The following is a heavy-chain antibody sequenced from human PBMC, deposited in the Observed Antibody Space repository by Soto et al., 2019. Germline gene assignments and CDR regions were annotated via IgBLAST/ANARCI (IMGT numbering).Heavy chain of an antibody. J-gene: IGHJ6*03. Sequence: QVQLVESGGGLVKPGGSLRLSCAASGFTFSDYYMSWIRQAPGKGLEWVSYISSGGSPIYYTDSVKGRFTISRDNAENSLYLQMNSLRAEDTAVYYCARDPRYCSGGSCYSAGEDHYYYYVDVWGKGTTVTVSS. CDR1: GFTFSDYY. CDR3: ARDPRYCSGGSCYSAGEDHYYYYVDV. D-gene: IGHD2-15*01. V-gene: IGHV3-11*01. CDR2: ISSGGSPI.